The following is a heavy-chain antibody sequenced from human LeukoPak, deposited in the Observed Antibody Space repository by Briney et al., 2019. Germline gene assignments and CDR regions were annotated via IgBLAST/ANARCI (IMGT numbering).Heavy chain of an antibody. CDR3: ARGGSSGYYYG. Sequence: SETLSLTCTVPGGSISSYYRSWIRQPAGKGLEWIGRLYTSGSTNYNPSLKSRVTMSVDTSKNQFSLKLTSMTAADTAVYYCARGGSSGYYYGWGQGTLVTVSS. V-gene: IGHV4-4*07. D-gene: IGHD3-22*01. J-gene: IGHJ4*02. CDR1: GGSISSYY. CDR2: LYTSGST.